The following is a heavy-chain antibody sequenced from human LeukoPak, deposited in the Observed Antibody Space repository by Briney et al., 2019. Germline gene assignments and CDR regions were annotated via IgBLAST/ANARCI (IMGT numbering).Heavy chain of an antibody. D-gene: IGHD3-10*01. CDR3: AKGYGSGSSSSDY. J-gene: IGHJ4*02. V-gene: IGHV3-30*02. CDR2: IRYDGGNK. CDR1: GFTFSSYG. Sequence: GGSLRLSCAASGFTFSSYGMHWVRQAPGKGLEWVALIRYDGGNKYYADSVKGRFTISRDNSKNTLNLQMNSLRVEDTAVYYCAKGYGSGSSSSDYWGQGTLVTVSS.